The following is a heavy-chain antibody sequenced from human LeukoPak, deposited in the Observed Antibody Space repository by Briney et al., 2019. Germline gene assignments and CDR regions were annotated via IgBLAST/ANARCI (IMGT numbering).Heavy chain of an antibody. CDR2: ISSSSSYI. V-gene: IGHV3-21*01. CDR3: ARDPGYSSGMGDY. Sequence: GGSLRLSCAASGFTFSSYSMNWVRQAPGKGLEWVSSISSSSSYIYYADSVKGRFTISRDNAKNSLYLQMNSLRADDTAVYYCARDPGYSSGMGDYWGQGPLVPVSS. CDR1: GFTFSSYS. D-gene: IGHD6-19*01. J-gene: IGHJ4*02.